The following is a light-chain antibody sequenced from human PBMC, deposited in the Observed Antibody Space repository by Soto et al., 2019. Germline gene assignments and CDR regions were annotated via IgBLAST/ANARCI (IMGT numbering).Light chain of an antibody. V-gene: IGLV8-61*01. J-gene: IGLJ1*01. CDR1: SGSVSTSYS. CDR2: NTN. CDR3: VLHLGSDSYV. Sequence: QTVVTQEPSFSVSPGGTVTLTCGLTSGSVSTSYSPSWYQQTPGQAPRTLIYNTNTRSSGVPDRFSGSILGNKAALTITGAQAEDESDYYCVLHLGSDSYVFGTGTKVTVL.